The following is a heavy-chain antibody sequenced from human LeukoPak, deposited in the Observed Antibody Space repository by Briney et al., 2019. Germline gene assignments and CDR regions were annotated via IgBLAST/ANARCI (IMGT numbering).Heavy chain of an antibody. CDR3: ARDRKWLRFAFDI. D-gene: IGHD5-12*01. V-gene: IGHV4-61*02. Sequence: SETLSLTCSVSGGSISSGSYYWSWIRQPAGKGLEWIGRIYSSGSTNYNPSLKSRVTMSVDTSKNQFSLNLSSVTAADTAVYFCARDRKWLRFAFDIWGQGTMVTVSS. J-gene: IGHJ3*02. CDR2: IYSSGST. CDR1: GGSISSGSYY.